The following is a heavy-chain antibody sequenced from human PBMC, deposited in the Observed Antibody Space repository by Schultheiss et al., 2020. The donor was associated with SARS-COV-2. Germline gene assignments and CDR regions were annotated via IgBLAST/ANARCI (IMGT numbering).Heavy chain of an antibody. CDR1: GFTFSSYG. D-gene: IGHD3-10*01. V-gene: IGHV3-30*18. CDR2: ISYDGSNK. J-gene: IGHJ4*02. CDR3: AKDQYGLGTYGSLDY. Sequence: GGSLRLSCAASGFTFSSYGMHWVRQAPGKGLEWVAVISYDGSNKYYADSVKGRFTISRDNPKNTLYLQMSSLRAEDTAVYYCAKDQYGLGTYGSLDYWGQGTLVTVSS.